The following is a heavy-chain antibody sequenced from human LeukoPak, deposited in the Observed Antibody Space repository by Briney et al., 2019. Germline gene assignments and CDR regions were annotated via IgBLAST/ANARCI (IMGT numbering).Heavy chain of an antibody. CDR3: ARGPHYYGSGSYSPD. CDR2: INHSGGT. J-gene: IGHJ4*02. V-gene: IGHV4-34*01. Sequence: PSETLSLTCAVYGGSFSGYYWSWIRQPPGKGLEWIGEINHSGGTNYNPSLKSRVTISVDTSKNQFSLKLSSVTAADTAVYYCARGPHYYGSGSYSPDWGQGTLVTVSS. CDR1: GGSFSGYY. D-gene: IGHD3-10*01.